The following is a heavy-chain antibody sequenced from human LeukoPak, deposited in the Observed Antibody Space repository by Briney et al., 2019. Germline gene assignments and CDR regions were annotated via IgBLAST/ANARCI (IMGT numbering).Heavy chain of an antibody. CDR3: AGGSSSWLTSENWFDP. Sequence: ASVKVSCKASGYTFTSYGISWVRQAPGQGLEWMGWISAYNGNTNYAQKLQGRVTMTTDTSTSTAYMELRSLRSDDTAVYYCAGGSSSWLTSENWFDPWGQGTLVTVSS. CDR1: GYTFTSYG. CDR2: ISAYNGNT. V-gene: IGHV1-18*01. J-gene: IGHJ5*02. D-gene: IGHD6-13*01.